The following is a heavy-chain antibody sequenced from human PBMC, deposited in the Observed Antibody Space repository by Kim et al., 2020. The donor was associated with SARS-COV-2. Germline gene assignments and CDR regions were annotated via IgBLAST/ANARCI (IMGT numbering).Heavy chain of an antibody. CDR2: IYYSGST. V-gene: IGHV4-61*01. CDR1: GGSVSSGSYY. Sequence: SETLSLTCTVSGGSVSSGSYYWSWIRQPPGKGLEWIGYIYYSGSTNYNPSLKSRVTISVDTSKNQFSLKLSSVTAADTAVYYCARTVRYFDWSTYYYYGMYASGQRTTLT. D-gene: IGHD3-9*01. J-gene: IGHJ6*01. CDR3: ARTVRYFDWSTYYYYGMYA.